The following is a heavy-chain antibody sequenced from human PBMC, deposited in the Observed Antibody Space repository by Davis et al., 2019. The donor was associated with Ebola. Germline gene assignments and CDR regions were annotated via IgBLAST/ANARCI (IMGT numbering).Heavy chain of an antibody. CDR1: GYTFTGYY. CDR2: ISAYNGNT. CDR3: AREERADQLLFDAFDI. V-gene: IGHV1-18*04. D-gene: IGHD2-2*01. J-gene: IGHJ3*02. Sequence: ASVKVSCKASGYTFTGYYMHWVRQAPGQGLEWMGWISAYNGNTNYAQKLQGRVTMTTDTSTSTAYMEPRSLRSDDTAVYYCAREERADQLLFDAFDIWGQGTMVTVSS.